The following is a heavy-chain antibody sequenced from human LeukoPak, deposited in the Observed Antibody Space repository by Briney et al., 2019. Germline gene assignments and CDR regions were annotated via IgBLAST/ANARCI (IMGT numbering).Heavy chain of an antibody. Sequence: ASVKVSCKASGYTFTSYAMNWVRQAPGQGLEWMGWINTNTGNPTYAQGFTGRFVFSLDTSVSTAYLQISSLKAEDTAVYYCARDAAPYYYDSSGPRFDPWGQGTLVTVSS. V-gene: IGHV7-4-1*02. D-gene: IGHD3-22*01. CDR3: ARDAAPYYYDSSGPRFDP. CDR1: GYTFTSYA. J-gene: IGHJ5*02. CDR2: INTNTGNP.